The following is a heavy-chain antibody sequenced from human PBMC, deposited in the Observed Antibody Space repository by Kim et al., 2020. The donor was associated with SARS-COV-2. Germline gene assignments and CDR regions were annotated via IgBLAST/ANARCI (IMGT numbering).Heavy chain of an antibody. D-gene: IGHD4-17*01. J-gene: IGHJ4*02. Sequence: SARRRFTITRDNSKNTLYLQMTSLRAEETAVYYCAKRAGYGDLYYFDYWGQGTLVTVSS. V-gene: IGHV3-30*02. CDR3: AKRAGYGDLYYFDY.